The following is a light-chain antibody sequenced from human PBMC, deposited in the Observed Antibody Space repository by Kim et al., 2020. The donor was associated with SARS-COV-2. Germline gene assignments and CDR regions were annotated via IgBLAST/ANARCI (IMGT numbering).Light chain of an antibody. CDR3: QAYNTAPPVT. CDR1: QAISNN. Sequence: SVGDRVTITCRASQAISNNLVWYQHKPGKAPQLLIYAAFALQSGVPSRFSGSGSGTDFTLTINSLQPEDAATYYCQAYNTAPPVTFGQGTKVEIK. V-gene: IGKV1-27*01. J-gene: IGKJ1*01. CDR2: AAF.